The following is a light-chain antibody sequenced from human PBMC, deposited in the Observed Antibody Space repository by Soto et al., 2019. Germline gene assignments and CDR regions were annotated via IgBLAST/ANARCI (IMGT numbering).Light chain of an antibody. CDR2: GAS. Sequence: EIVLTQSPGSLSLSPGERATLSCRASQTVTSSFLAWYQQKPGQAPRLLIYGASNRATDIPDRFSGSGSGTDFTLAISRVEPEDFAVYYCQQDGNAPRTFGQVTRLDIK. V-gene: IGKV3-20*01. J-gene: IGKJ1*01. CDR1: QTVTSSF. CDR3: QQDGNAPRT.